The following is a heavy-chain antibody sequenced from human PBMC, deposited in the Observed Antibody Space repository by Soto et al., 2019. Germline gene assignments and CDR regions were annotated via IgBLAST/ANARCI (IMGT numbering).Heavy chain of an antibody. CDR3: AKGTPFGYSSSSHWFDP. D-gene: IGHD6-6*01. J-gene: IGHJ5*02. CDR1: GFTFSSYA. CDR2: ISGSGGST. Sequence: GGSLRLSCAASGFTFSSYAMSWVRQAPGKGLEWVSAISGSGGSTYYADSVKGRFTISRDNSKNTLYLQMNSLRAEDTAVYYCAKGTPFGYSSSSHWFDPWGQGTLVTVSS. V-gene: IGHV3-23*01.